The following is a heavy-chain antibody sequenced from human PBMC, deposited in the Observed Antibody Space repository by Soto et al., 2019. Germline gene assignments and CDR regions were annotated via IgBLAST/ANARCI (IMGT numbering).Heavy chain of an antibody. V-gene: IGHV5-10-1*01. CDR1: GYSFTSYW. D-gene: IGHD6-6*01. J-gene: IGHJ3*02. CDR3: ARRVPHSSSLLGAFDI. Sequence: GESLKISCKGSGYSFTSYWISWVRQMPGKGLEWMGRIDPSDSYTNYSPSFQGHVTISADKSISTAYLQWSSLKASDTAMYYYARRVPHSSSLLGAFDIWGQGTMVTVSS. CDR2: IDPSDSYT.